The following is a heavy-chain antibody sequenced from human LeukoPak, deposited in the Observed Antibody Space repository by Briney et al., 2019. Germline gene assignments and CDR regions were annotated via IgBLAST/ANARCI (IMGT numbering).Heavy chain of an antibody. V-gene: IGHV3-23*01. CDR2: ISGSGGST. CDR3: XXXXXXXSXXSCSPRYYYYYGMDV. CDR1: GFTFSGYA. D-gene: IGHD2-2*01. Sequence: GGSLRLSCAASGFTFSGYAMSWVRQAPGKGLEWASAISGSGGSTYYADSVKGRFTISRDNSKNTLYLQMNSLRAEDTAVYYCXXXXXXXSXXSCSPRYYYYYGMDVWGQGTTVTVSS. J-gene: IGHJ6*02.